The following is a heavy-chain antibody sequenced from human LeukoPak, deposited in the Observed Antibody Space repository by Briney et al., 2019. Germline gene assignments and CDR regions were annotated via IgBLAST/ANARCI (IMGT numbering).Heavy chain of an antibody. CDR1: GDSMSSHY. Sequence: PSETLSLTCSVSGDSMSSHYLSWIRHPAGKGLEWIGYIYYSGSTYYNPSLKSRLTISVDTSENQFSLHLTSVTAADTAVYFCARVTRWAGLDFWGQGTLVTVSS. J-gene: IGHJ4*02. V-gene: IGHV4-59*06. CDR2: IYYSGST. D-gene: IGHD2-21*02. CDR3: ARVTRWAGLDF.